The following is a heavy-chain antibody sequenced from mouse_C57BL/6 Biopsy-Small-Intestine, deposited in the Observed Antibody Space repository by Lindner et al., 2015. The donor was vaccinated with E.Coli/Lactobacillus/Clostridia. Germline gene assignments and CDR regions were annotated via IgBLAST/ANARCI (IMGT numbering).Heavy chain of an antibody. J-gene: IGHJ1*01. V-gene: IGHV14-2*02. CDR2: INPTSGAT. CDR3: ARNLDWNDAFDM. Sequence: SVKVSCKASGYNLTEYYFHWVRQAPGQGLEWMGWINPTSGATKYVQRFQDRVTMTGDTSTNTAYLELSRLTSDDTAVYYRARNLDWNDAFDMWGPGTMVTVSS. CDR1: GYNLTEYY. D-gene: IGHD2-3*01.